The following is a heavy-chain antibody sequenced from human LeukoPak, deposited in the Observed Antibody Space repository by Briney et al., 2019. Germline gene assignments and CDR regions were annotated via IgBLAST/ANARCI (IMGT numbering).Heavy chain of an antibody. D-gene: IGHD6-19*01. V-gene: IGHV4-38-2*02. Sequence: SETLSLTCSVSGYSISSGYYWGWIRQPPGKGLEWIGSIYHSGSTYYNPSLKSRVTISVDTSKNQFSLKLSSVTAADTAVYYCARDSLAVAGPGVYWGQGTLVTVSS. CDR3: ARDSLAVAGPGVY. CDR1: GYSISSGYY. CDR2: IYHSGST. J-gene: IGHJ4*02.